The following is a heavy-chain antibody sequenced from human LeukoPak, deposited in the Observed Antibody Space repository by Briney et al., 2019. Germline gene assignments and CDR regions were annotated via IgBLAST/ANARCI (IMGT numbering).Heavy chain of an antibody. J-gene: IGHJ4*02. Sequence: GGSLRLSCAASGFTFSSYSMNWVRQAPGKGLEWISYISSSSRTVYYADFVRGRFTISRDNARNSLYLHMNSLSDEDTAVYFCARVTGSPIIFDFWGQGNLVTVSS. V-gene: IGHV3-48*02. CDR3: ARVTGSPIIFDF. CDR2: ISSSSRTV. D-gene: IGHD1-26*01. CDR1: GFTFSSYS.